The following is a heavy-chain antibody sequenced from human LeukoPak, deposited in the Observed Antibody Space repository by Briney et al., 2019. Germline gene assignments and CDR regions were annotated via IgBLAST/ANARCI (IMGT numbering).Heavy chain of an antibody. Sequence: TGGSLRLSCATSGFTFSGYGMHWVRQAPGKGLEWVAFIRYDGGTKYYADSVKGRFTISRDNSKNTLYLQMNSLRGEDTAVYYCARVKQDYETQRGYRDDYTFDYWGQGTLVTVSS. V-gene: IGHV3-30*02. CDR1: GFTFSGYG. D-gene: IGHD5-18*01. CDR3: ARVKQDYETQRGYRDDYTFDY. CDR2: IRYDGGTK. J-gene: IGHJ4*02.